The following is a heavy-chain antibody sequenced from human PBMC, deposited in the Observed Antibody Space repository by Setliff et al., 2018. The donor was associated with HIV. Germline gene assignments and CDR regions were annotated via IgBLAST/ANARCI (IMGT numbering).Heavy chain of an antibody. J-gene: IGHJ4*02. CDR2: IDYSGRT. D-gene: IGHD3-3*01. V-gene: IGHV4-34*11. CDR3: ARDQSDWFY. CDR1: GGSLSGHY. Sequence: KPSETLSLTCAVYGGSLSGHYWTWVRQPPGKGLEWIGSIDYSGRTDKKTSLKSRLRMSIDTAKNQFYVNLFSVTAADTAIYYCARDQSDWFYWGQGTLVTVSS.